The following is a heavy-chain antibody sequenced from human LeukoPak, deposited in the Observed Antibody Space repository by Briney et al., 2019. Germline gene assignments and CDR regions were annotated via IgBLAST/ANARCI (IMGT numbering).Heavy chain of an antibody. J-gene: IGHJ4*02. Sequence: ASVKVSCKVSGYTLTELSMHWVRQAPGKGLEWMGGFDPEDGETIYAQKFQGRVTMTEDTSTDTAYMELSSLRSEDTAVYYCATPHSLGYYGSGSYVYWGQGTLVTVSS. D-gene: IGHD3-10*01. V-gene: IGHV1-24*01. CDR1: GYTLTELS. CDR2: FDPEDGET. CDR3: ATPHSLGYYGSGSYVY.